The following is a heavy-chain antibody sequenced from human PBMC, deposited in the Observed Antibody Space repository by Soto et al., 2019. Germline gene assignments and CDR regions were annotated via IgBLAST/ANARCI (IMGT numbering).Heavy chain of an antibody. Sequence: EVQLLESGGGLVQPGGSLRLSCAASGFTFNNYAMNWVRQAPGKGLEWVSGITVSGSGGSTYYADSVKGRFTISRDNSKNTLYLQMNSLRAEDTAVYYCAKTQGRSGYGLDYWGQGTLVTVSS. V-gene: IGHV3-23*01. CDR2: VSGSGGST. CDR1: GFTFNNYA. J-gene: IGHJ4*02. D-gene: IGHD5-12*01. CDR3: AKTQGRSGYGLDY.